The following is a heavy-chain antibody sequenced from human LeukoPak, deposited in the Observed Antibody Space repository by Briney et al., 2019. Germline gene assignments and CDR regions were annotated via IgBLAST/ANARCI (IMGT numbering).Heavy chain of an antibody. D-gene: IGHD3-10*01. Sequence: GGSLRLSCSASGFFFNTYWMHWVRQAPGKGRVWVSRVNSGESKTTHADPVKGPFTISRYNATNKLDLQMSGLRAEDTAVYYCAREGSLEYYFDYWGRGTLVTVSS. V-gene: IGHV3-74*03. CDR2: VNSGESKT. J-gene: IGHJ4*02. CDR3: AREGSLEYYFDY. CDR1: GFFFNTYW.